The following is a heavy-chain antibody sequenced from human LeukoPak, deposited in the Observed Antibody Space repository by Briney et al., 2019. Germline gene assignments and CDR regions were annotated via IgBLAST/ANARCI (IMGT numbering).Heavy chain of an antibody. Sequence: AGGSLRLSCAASGFTFSTDVMSWVRQAPGKGLECVSAISGSGGNTYYADSVKGRFTISRDNSKNTLYLQMNSLRAEDTAVYYCARATSSSGWYAYQTYGMDVWGQGTTVTVSS. V-gene: IGHV3-23*01. J-gene: IGHJ6*02. CDR1: GFTFSTDV. D-gene: IGHD6-19*01. CDR2: ISGSGGNT. CDR3: ARATSSSGWYAYQTYGMDV.